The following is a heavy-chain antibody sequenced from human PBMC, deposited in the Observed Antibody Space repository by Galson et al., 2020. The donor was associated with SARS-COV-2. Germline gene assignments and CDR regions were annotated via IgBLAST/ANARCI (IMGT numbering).Heavy chain of an antibody. D-gene: IGHD3-3*01. J-gene: IGHJ4*02. CDR1: GFTFSSSG. V-gene: IGHV3-30*18. Sequence: GESLKISCAASGFTFSSSGMHWVRQAPGKGLEWVALISYDGSYKYYADSLKDRFTISRDNSKNTLYLQMNSLRAEDTAVYFCAKDQLVSRFLEYLLYFEYWGQGTLVTVSS. CDR3: AKDQLVSRFLEYLLYFEY. CDR2: ISYDGSYK.